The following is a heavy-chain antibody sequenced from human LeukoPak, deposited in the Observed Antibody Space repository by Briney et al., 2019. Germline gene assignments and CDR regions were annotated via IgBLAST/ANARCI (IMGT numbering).Heavy chain of an antibody. CDR1: GGSISSYY. Sequence: SETLSLTCTVAGGSISSYYWSWIRQPPGKGLEWIGYIYYSGSTNYNPSLKSRVTISVDTSKNQFSLKLSSVTAADTAVYYCARLSPDYYDSSDIDYWGQGTLVTVSS. V-gene: IGHV4-59*01. J-gene: IGHJ4*02. D-gene: IGHD3-22*01. CDR3: ARLSPDYYDSSDIDY. CDR2: IYYSGST.